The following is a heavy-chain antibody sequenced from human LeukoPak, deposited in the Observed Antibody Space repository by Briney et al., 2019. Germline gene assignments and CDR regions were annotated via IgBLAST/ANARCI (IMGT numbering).Heavy chain of an antibody. J-gene: IGHJ6*02. CDR3: ARGRYCSSTSCYTYYYYYGMDV. D-gene: IGHD2-2*02. Sequence: SETLSLTCAVYGGSFSGYYWSWIRQPPGKGLEGIGEINHSGSTNYNPSLKSRVTISVDTSKNQFSLKLSSVTAADTAVYYCARGRYCSSTSCYTYYYYYGMDVWGQGTTVTVSS. CDR1: GGSFSGYY. CDR2: INHSGST. V-gene: IGHV4-34*01.